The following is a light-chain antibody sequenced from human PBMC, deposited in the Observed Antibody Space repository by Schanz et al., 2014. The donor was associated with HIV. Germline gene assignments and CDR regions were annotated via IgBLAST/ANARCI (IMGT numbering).Light chain of an antibody. J-gene: IGLJ1*01. Sequence: QSMLTQPPSVSAAPGQRVTISCSGHSYSIGNNFVSWFQQLPGTAPKLLIYDNYKRPSGIPDRFSGSKSGTSATLVITGLQTGDEADYYCGTWDSRMSVGVVFGSGTKLTVL. V-gene: IGLV1-51*01. CDR1: SYSIGNNF. CDR2: DNY. CDR3: GTWDSRMSVGVV.